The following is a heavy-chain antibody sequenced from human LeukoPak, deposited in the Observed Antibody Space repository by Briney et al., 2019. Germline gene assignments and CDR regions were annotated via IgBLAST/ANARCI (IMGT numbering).Heavy chain of an antibody. J-gene: IGHJ4*02. CDR3: ARDPSSVTLYFFDY. D-gene: IGHD4-11*01. V-gene: IGHV1-2*02. CDR2: IDANNGDT. CDR1: GYTFRGNY. Sequence: ASVKISCKASGYTFRGNYIHWLRQAPGQGLEWMGWIDANNGDTKSAQRFQGRVTMSRDTSISTAYMDLSSLSPDNAAVYYCARDPSSVTLYFFDYWGQGTLVTVSS.